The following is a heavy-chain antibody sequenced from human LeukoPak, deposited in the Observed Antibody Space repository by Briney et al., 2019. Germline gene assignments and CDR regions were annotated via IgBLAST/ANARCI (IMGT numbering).Heavy chain of an antibody. V-gene: IGHV1-46*01. CDR3: ARGVRSYNSSGYNWFDP. J-gene: IGHJ5*02. CDR1: GYTFTSYY. D-gene: IGHD3-22*01. Sequence: GASVKVSCKASGYTFTSYYMHWVRQAPGQGLEWMGIINPSGGGTSYAQKFQGRVTMTRDTSTSTVYMELSSLRSEDTAVYYCARGVRSYNSSGYNWFDPWGQGTLVTVSS. CDR2: INPSGGGT.